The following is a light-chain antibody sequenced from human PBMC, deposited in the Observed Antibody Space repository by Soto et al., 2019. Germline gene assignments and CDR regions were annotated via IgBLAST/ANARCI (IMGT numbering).Light chain of an antibody. CDR1: SSDVGGYKY. V-gene: IGLV2-8*01. J-gene: IGLJ1*01. Sequence: QSVLTQPPSASGSPGQSVTISCTGTSSDVGGYKYVSWYQQHPGKAPKLMIFEVNKRPSGVPDRFSGSKSGNTASLTVSGLQSGALAAYYCISYAGINNLGFFRTGTQVTAL. CDR3: ISYAGINNLGF. CDR2: EVN.